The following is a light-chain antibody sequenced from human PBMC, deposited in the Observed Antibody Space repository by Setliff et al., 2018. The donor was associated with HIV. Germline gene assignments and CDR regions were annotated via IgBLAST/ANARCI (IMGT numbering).Light chain of an antibody. J-gene: IGLJ1*01. CDR3: CSYAGSSTPYV. Sequence: QSVLTQPASVSGPPGQSIAISCTGTSSDIGSYNYVSWYQHHPGKAPRLIIYDVTNRPSGVSDRFSGSKSGNTASLTISGLQAEDEADYYCCSYAGSSTPYVFGTGTKVTVL. CDR2: DVT. CDR1: SSDIGSYNY. V-gene: IGLV2-14*01.